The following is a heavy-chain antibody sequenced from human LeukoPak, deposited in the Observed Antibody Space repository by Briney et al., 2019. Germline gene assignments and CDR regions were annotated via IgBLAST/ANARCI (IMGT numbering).Heavy chain of an antibody. D-gene: IGHD6-25*01. CDR3: ARGLQRGIDY. J-gene: IGHJ4*02. CDR1: GYSISSGYY. V-gene: IGHV4-38-2*02. Sequence: SETLSLTCTVSGYSISSGYYWDWIRQPPGKGLEWIGSIYHSGTTYYNTSLKSRVAISVDTSKNQFSVILTSVTAADTAVYYCARGLQRGIDYWGQGTLVPVSS. CDR2: IYHSGTT.